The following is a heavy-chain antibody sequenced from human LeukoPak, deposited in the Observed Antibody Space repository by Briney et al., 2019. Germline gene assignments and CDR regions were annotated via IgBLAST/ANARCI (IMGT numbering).Heavy chain of an antibody. Sequence: PSETLSLTCTVSGGSISSGGYYWSWIRQHPGKGLEWIGYIYYSGSTYYNPSLKGRVTISVDTSKNQFSLKLSSVTAADTAVYYCASGVVVVAATLSYWFDPWGQGTLVTVSS. J-gene: IGHJ5*02. CDR1: GGSISSGGYY. CDR2: IYYSGST. CDR3: ASGVVVVAATLSYWFDP. D-gene: IGHD2-15*01. V-gene: IGHV4-31*03.